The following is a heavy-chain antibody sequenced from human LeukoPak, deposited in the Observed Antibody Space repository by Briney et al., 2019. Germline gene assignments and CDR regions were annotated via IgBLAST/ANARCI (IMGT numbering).Heavy chain of an antibody. CDR2: IYTGGST. D-gene: IGHD3-22*01. CDR3: AREDYYVSSLGI. J-gene: IGHJ3*02. CDR1: GGSISSYY. V-gene: IGHV4-4*07. Sequence: SETLSLTCTVSGGSISSYYWSWIRQPAGKGLEWIGRIYTGGSTNYNPSLKSRVTMSVGTSKNQFSLKLSSVTAADTAVYYCAREDYYVSSLGIWGQGTMVTVSS.